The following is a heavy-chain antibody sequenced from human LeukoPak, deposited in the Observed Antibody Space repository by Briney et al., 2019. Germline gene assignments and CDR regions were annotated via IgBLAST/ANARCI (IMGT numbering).Heavy chain of an antibody. CDR3: AKGDTYGLVY. CDR1: GFTFSSSA. Sequence: GGSLRLCCAASGFTFSSSAMHWVRQAPGKGLEWVAFIRYDGTNKYYVDSVKGRFTISRDNSRNILYLQMNSLTAEDTAVYYCAKGDTYGLVYWGQGTLVSVSS. CDR2: IRYDGTNK. V-gene: IGHV3-30*02. D-gene: IGHD5-18*01. J-gene: IGHJ4*02.